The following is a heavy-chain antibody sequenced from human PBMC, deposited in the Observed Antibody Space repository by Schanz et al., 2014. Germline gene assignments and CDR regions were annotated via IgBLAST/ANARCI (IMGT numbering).Heavy chain of an antibody. CDR1: GFTFSSYA. V-gene: IGHV3-23*01. D-gene: IGHD3-9*01. Sequence: EAQLLESGGGLVQPGGSLRLSCAASGFTFSSYAMSWVRQAPGKGLEWVSALSGSGGSTYYADSVKGRFTISRDNSKSTLYLQMNSLRAEDTAVYYGAKQIHYDILTVTRNWGQGTLVTVSS. CDR3: AKQIHYDILTVTRN. CDR2: LSGSGGST. J-gene: IGHJ4*02.